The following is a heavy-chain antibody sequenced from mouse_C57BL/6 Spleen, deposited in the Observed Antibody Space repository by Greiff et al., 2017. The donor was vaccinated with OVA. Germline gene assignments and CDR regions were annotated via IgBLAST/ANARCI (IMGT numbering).Heavy chain of an antibody. V-gene: IGHV5-9-1*02. CDR1: GFTFSSYA. CDR3: TRDDLYYAMDY. D-gene: IGHD2-3*01. Sequence: EVQVVESGEGLVKPGGSLKLSCAASGFTFSSYAMSWVRQTPEKRLEWVAYISSGGDYIYYADTVKGRFTISRDNARNTLYLQMSSLKSEDTAMYYCTRDDLYYAMDYWGQGTSVTVSS. J-gene: IGHJ4*01. CDR2: ISSGGDYI.